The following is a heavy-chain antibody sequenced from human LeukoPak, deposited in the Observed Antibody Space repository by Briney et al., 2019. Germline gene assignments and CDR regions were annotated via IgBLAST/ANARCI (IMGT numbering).Heavy chain of an antibody. CDR1: GYSISSGYY. D-gene: IGHD3-22*01. V-gene: IGHV4-38-2*02. Sequence: SETLSLTCTVSGYSISSGYYCGWIRQTPGKGLEWIGSIYHSGSTYYNPSLKSRVTISVDTSKNQFSLKLSSVTAADTAVYYCARTSSGVYYFDYWGQGTLVTVSS. J-gene: IGHJ4*02. CDR2: IYHSGST. CDR3: ARTSSGVYYFDY.